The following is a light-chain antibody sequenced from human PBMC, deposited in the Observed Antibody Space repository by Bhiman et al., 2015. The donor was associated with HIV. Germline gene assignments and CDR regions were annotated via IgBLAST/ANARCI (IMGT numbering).Light chain of an antibody. CDR3: QAWDSSTASRV. Sequence: YELTQPPSVSVYPGQTASITCSGDKLGEQYVCWYQQKPGQSPVLVMYQDSKRPSGIPERFSGSNSGNTATLTISGTQAMDEADYYCQAWDSSTASRVFGTGTKVTVL. V-gene: IGLV3-1*01. CDR2: QDS. J-gene: IGLJ1*01. CDR1: KLGEQY.